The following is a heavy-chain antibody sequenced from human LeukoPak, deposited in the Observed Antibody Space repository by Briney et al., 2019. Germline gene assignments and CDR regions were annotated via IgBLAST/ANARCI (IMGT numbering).Heavy chain of an antibody. CDR1: GGTFSSYA. CDR3: ARGAPDCSGGSCYRRDYYYYMDV. Sequence: SVKVSCKASGGTFSSYAISWVRQAPGQGLEWMGGLIPIFGTANYAQKFQGRVTITTDESTSTAYMELSSLRSEDTAVYYCARGAPDCSGGSCYRRDYYYYMDVWGKGTTVTVSS. J-gene: IGHJ6*03. D-gene: IGHD2-15*01. V-gene: IGHV1-69*05. CDR2: LIPIFGTA.